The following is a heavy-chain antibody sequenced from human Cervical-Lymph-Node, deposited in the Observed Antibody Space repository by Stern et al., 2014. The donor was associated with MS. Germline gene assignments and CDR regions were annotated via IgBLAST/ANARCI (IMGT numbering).Heavy chain of an antibody. CDR3: ARSRQLVILNWFDP. J-gene: IGHJ5*02. Sequence: VQLEESGAEVKKPGSSVKVSCKASGGTFSSYAISWVRQAPGQGLEWLGGIIPIFGTANYAQKFQGRVTITADESTSTAYMELSSLRSEDTAVYYCARSRQLVILNWFDPWGQGTLVTVSS. CDR2: IIPIFGTA. D-gene: IGHD6-6*01. V-gene: IGHV1-69*01. CDR1: GGTFSSYA.